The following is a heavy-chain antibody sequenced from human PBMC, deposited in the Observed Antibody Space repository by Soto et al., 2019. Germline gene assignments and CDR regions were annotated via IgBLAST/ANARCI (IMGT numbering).Heavy chain of an antibody. CDR1: GYTFTSYG. Sequence: QVQLVQSGAEVKKPGASVKVSCKASGYTFTSYGVSWVRQAPGQGLEWMGWTSAYNGNTNYAQKLQGRVTMTTDTSTSTAYMELRSLRSDDTAVYYCARWVYYDSSGYYSYYYGMDVWGQGTTVTVSS. CDR3: ARWVYYDSSGYYSYYYGMDV. D-gene: IGHD3-22*01. CDR2: TSAYNGNT. J-gene: IGHJ6*02. V-gene: IGHV1-18*04.